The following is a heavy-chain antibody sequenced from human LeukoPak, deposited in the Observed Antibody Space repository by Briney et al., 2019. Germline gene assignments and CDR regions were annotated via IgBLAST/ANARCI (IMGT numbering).Heavy chain of an antibody. V-gene: IGHV4-34*01. D-gene: IGHD3-10*01. J-gene: IGHJ5*02. CDR1: GGSFSGYY. Sequence: SETLSLTCAVYGGSFSGYYWSWLRQPPGKGLEWLGEINHSGSTNYNPSLKSRVTISVDTSKNQFSLKLSSVTAADTAVYYCARGVRITMVRGVIRWFDPWGQGTLVTVSS. CDR2: INHSGST. CDR3: ARGVRITMVRGVIRWFDP.